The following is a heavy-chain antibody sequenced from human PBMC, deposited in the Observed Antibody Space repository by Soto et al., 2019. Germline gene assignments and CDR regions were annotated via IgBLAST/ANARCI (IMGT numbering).Heavy chain of an antibody. Sequence: VGSLRLSCAASGFTFSSYSMNWVRQAPGKGLEWVSSISSSSSYIYYADSVKGRFTISRDNAKNSLYLQMNSLRAEDTAVYYCARDRYDYVWGSYRKSTLSTLYFDYWGQGTLVTVSS. V-gene: IGHV3-21*01. D-gene: IGHD3-16*02. J-gene: IGHJ4*02. CDR3: ARDRYDYVWGSYRKSTLSTLYFDY. CDR2: ISSSSSYI. CDR1: GFTFSSYS.